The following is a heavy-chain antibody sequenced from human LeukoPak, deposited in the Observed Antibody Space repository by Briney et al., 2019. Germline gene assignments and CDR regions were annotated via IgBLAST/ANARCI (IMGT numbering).Heavy chain of an antibody. J-gene: IGHJ4*02. CDR3: ARGGISWIQLWLRPFDY. D-gene: IGHD5-18*01. Sequence: SETLSLTCAVYGGSFSGYYWSWIRQPPGKGLEWIGEINHSGSTNYSPSLKSRVTISVDTSKNQFSLKLSSVTAADTAVYYCARGGISWIQLWLRPFDYWGQGTLVTVSS. V-gene: IGHV4-34*01. CDR2: INHSGST. CDR1: GGSFSGYY.